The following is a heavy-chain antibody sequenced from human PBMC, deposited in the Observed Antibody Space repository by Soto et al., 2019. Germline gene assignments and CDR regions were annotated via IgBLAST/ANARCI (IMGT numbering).Heavy chain of an antibody. Sequence: QVQLVQSGAEVKKPGASVKVSCEASGYTFSSYHISWVRQASGQGLEWMGWVNPNSNETDYAQKFQGRGNMTGNTSIRTAYMELSSLRTDDPAVYYCVRSGRRSGIDYWGQGTLVTVSS. CDR2: VNPNSNET. CDR1: GYTFSSYH. V-gene: IGHV1-8*01. J-gene: IGHJ4*02. CDR3: VRSGRRSGIDY. D-gene: IGHD5-12*01.